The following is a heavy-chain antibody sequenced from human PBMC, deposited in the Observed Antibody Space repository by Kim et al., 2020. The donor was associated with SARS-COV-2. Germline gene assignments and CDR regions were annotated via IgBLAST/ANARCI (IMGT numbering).Heavy chain of an antibody. CDR2: VYYGGSP. D-gene: IGHD3-10*01. CDR3: ARTSVIRGFSPRFAY. CDR1: GDSIRSYF. J-gene: IGHJ4*02. V-gene: IGHV4-59*13. Sequence: SETLSLTCFVSGDSIRSYFWSWIRQSPEKGLEWIGYVYYGGSPNYNPSLKNRVTMSIDPSKNQFSLEVMSVTTADTAVYFCARTSVIRGFSPRFAYWGQGLPVSVPS.